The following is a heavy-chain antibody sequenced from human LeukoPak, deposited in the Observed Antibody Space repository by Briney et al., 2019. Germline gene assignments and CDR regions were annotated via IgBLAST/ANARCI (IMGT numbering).Heavy chain of an antibody. V-gene: IGHV3-74*01. CDR1: GFTFSDHS. D-gene: IGHD3-16*01. Sequence: PGGSLRLSCAASGFTFSDHSMHWVRQAPGKGLVWVSHISFDGSSTSYADSAKGRFTISRDDAKNTVYLQLNSLRVEDTAVYYCARALLGATKATANRGFDFWGQGTLVTVSS. CDR2: ISFDGSST. CDR3: ARALLGATKATANRGFDF. J-gene: IGHJ4*02.